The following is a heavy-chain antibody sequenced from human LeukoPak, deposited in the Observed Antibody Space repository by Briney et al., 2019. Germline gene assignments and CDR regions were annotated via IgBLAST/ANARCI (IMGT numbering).Heavy chain of an antibody. CDR2: ISNIGSTT. V-gene: IGHV3-11*04. D-gene: IGHD3-3*02. CDR1: GLTLSNYY. Sequence: PGGSLRLSCAASGLTLSNYYMSWIHQAPGKGLEWVSYISNIGSTTHHADSVKGRFTISRDNAKNSLYLQMNSLRAEDTAVYYCASDISNKGFDYWGQGTLVTVSS. J-gene: IGHJ4*02. CDR3: ASDISNKGFDY.